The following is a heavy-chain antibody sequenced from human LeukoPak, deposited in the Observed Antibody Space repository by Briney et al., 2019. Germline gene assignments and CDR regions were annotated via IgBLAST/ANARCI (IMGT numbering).Heavy chain of an antibody. CDR3: AKDLGHDFWSGYYGDAFDI. J-gene: IGHJ3*02. D-gene: IGHD3-3*01. Sequence: PGGSLRLSCAASGFTFSSYAMSWVRQAPGKGLEWVSAISGSGGSTYYADSVKGRFTISRDNSKTTLYLQMNSLRVEDTAVYYCAKDLGHDFWSGYYGDAFDIWGQGTMVTVSS. V-gene: IGHV3-23*01. CDR1: GFTFSSYA. CDR2: ISGSGGST.